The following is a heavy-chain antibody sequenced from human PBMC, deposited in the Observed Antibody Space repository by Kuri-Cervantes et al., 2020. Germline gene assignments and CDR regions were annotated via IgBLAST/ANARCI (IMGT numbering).Heavy chain of an antibody. D-gene: IGHD3-22*01. J-gene: IGHJ3*01. CDR2: IIPIFGTA. V-gene: IGHV1-69*06. Sequence: SVKVSCKASGGTFSSYAISWVRQAPGQGLEWMGGIIPIFGTANYAQKFQGRVTITADKSTSTAYMELSSLRSEDTAVYYCARDQYYYDSSGNSPGACDLWGQGTMVTVSS. CDR3: ARDQYYYDSSGNSPGACDL. CDR1: GGTFSSYA.